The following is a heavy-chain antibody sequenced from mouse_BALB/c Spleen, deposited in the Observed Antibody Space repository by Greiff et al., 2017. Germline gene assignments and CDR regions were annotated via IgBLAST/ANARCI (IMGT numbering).Heavy chain of an antibody. J-gene: IGHJ4*01. D-gene: IGHD2-14*01. Sequence: EVNVVESGGDLVKPGGSLKLSCAASGFTFSSYGMSWVRQTPDKRLEWVATISSGGSYTYYPDSVKGRFTISRDNAKNTLYLQMSSLKSEDTAMYYCARDYRYDGYAMDYWGQGTSVTVSS. CDR2: ISSGGSYT. CDR3: ARDYRYDGYAMDY. CDR1: GFTFSSYG. V-gene: IGHV5-6*01.